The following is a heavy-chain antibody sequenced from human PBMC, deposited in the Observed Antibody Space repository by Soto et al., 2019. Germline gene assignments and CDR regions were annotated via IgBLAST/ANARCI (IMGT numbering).Heavy chain of an antibody. Sequence: GGSLRLSCAASGFTFSSYWMSWVRQAPGKGLEWVANIKQDGSEKYYVDSVKGRFTISRDNAKNSLYLQMNSLRAEDTAVYYCARDNSASSSWPGSHFDYWGQGTLVTVSS. CDR3: ARDNSASSSWPGSHFDY. CDR1: GFTFSSYW. V-gene: IGHV3-7*03. D-gene: IGHD6-13*01. J-gene: IGHJ4*02. CDR2: IKQDGSEK.